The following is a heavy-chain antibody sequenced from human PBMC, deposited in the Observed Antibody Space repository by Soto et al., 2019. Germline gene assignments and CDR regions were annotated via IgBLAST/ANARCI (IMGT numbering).Heavy chain of an antibody. CDR1: GYTFTSYG. CDR3: ARRSSGTKPAYYYYGMDV. D-gene: IGHD6-19*01. V-gene: IGHV1-18*01. Sequence: QVQLVQSGAEVKKPGASVKVSCKASGYTFTSYGISWVRQATGQGLEWMGWISAYNCNTNYAQKLQGRVTMTTDTSTSTAYMERRSLRSDYTAVYCCARRSSGTKPAYYYYGMDVWGQGTTVTVSS. J-gene: IGHJ6*02. CDR2: ISAYNCNT.